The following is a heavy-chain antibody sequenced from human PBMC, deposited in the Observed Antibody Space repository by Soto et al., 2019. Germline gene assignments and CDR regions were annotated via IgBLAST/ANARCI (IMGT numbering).Heavy chain of an antibody. Sequence: QITLKESGPTLVKPTQTLTLTCTFSGFSLSSTRVAVGWIRQPPGKALEWLALIYWDDDKRYSPFLKSRLTSTKDTSKNQLVLTMTNMDPVDTATYYCAHSVVAGLGYYFDYWGKGTLVTFSS. D-gene: IGHD6-19*01. V-gene: IGHV2-5*02. J-gene: IGHJ4*02. CDR2: IYWDDDK. CDR3: AHSVVAGLGYYFDY. CDR1: GFSLSSTRVA.